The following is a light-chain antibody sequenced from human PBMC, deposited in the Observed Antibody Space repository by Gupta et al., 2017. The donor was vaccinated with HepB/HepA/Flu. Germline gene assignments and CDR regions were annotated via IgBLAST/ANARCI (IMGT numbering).Light chain of an antibody. J-gene: IGKJ1*01. V-gene: IGKV3-20*01. Sequence: EIVLTQSPGTLSLSPGEKATLSCRASQSFSSYLAWYQQKPGQAPRLLIYDASSRATGIPDRFSGSGSGTDFTLTISRLEPEDIAVYYCHQEDISPRTFGEGTKVEIK. CDR2: DAS. CDR1: QSFSSY. CDR3: HQEDISPRT.